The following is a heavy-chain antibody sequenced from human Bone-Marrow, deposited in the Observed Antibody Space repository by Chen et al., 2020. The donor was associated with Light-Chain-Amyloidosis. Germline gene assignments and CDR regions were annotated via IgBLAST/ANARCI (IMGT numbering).Heavy chain of an antibody. Sequence: QVRLVESGGGVVRPGMSLRLSCAASGFTLSPYGMRWGRQVPGKGLEWVGVISYDGGIVHYKESGKGRFTSSRDNRRNILYLQMDSLRSGDTALYHCAKVTNGWYGGSFDSWGHGTLVTVSS. CDR2: ISYDGGIV. CDR3: AKVTNGWYGGSFDS. J-gene: IGHJ5*01. V-gene: IGHV3-30*18. D-gene: IGHD3-10*01. CDR1: GFTLSPYG.